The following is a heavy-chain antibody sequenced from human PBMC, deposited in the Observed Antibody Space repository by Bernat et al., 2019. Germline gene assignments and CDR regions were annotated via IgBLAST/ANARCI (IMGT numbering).Heavy chain of an antibody. CDR2: IYHSGST. V-gene: IGHV4-38-2*01. Sequence: QVQLQESGPGLVKPSETLSLTCAVSGYSISSGYYWGWIRQPPGKGLEWIGSIYHSGSTYYNPSLKSRVTISVDTSKNQCSLKLSSVTAADTAVYYCARAPVTMVQGVSYDYWGQGTLVTVSS. CDR3: ARAPVTMVQGVSYDY. CDR1: GYSISSGYY. J-gene: IGHJ4*02. D-gene: IGHD3-10*01.